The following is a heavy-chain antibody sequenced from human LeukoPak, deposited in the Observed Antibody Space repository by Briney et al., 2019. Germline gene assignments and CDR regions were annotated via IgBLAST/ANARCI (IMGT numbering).Heavy chain of an antibody. Sequence: PGGSLRLSCAASGFTFSSYGMHWVRQAPGRGLEWVAVIWYDGTNKYYADSVKGRFTISRDNSKNTLYLQMNSLRADDTAVYYCATDLHWWGINYFDYWGQGTLVTVSS. D-gene: IGHD3-10*01. V-gene: IGHV3-33*01. CDR2: IWYDGTNK. J-gene: IGHJ4*02. CDR3: ATDLHWWGINYFDY. CDR1: GFTFSSYG.